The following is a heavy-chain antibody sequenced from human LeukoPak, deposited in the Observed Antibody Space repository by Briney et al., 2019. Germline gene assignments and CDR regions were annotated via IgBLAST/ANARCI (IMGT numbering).Heavy chain of an antibody. J-gene: IGHJ4*02. CDR1: GGSISSHY. V-gene: IGHV4-59*11. CDR3: ARGGYSSSSDY. D-gene: IGHD6-6*01. CDR2: IYYSGST. Sequence: PSETLSLTCTVSGGSISSHYWSWIRQPPGKGLDWVRYIYYSGSTNYNPSLKSRLTISVDTSKNQFSLRLSSVTAADTAVYYCARGGYSSSSDYWGQGTLVTVSS.